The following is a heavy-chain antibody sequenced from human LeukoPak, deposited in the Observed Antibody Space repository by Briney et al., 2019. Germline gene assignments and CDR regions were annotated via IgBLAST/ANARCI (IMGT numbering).Heavy chain of an antibody. J-gene: IGHJ1*01. Sequence: PSETLSLTCAVYGGSFSGYYWSWIRQPPGKGLEWIGEINHSGSTNYNPSLKSRVIISVDTSKNQFSLKLTSVTAADTAVHYCARPEEYDSRGYSSYFQYWGQGTLVTVSS. CDR2: INHSGST. CDR1: GGSFSGYY. V-gene: IGHV4-34*01. D-gene: IGHD3-22*01. CDR3: ARPEEYDSRGYSSYFQY.